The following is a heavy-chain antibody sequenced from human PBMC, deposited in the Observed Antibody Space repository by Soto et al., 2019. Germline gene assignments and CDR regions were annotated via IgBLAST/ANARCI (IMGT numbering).Heavy chain of an antibody. Sequence: SETLSLTCTVSGGSISSYYWSWIRQPPGKGLEWIGYIYYSGSTNYNPSLKSRVTISVDTSKNQFSLKLSSVTAADTAVYYCARDRSPIVVANWFDPWGQGTLVTVSS. CDR3: ARDRSPIVVANWFDP. J-gene: IGHJ5*02. CDR1: GGSISSYY. CDR2: IYYSGST. D-gene: IGHD2-21*01. V-gene: IGHV4-59*01.